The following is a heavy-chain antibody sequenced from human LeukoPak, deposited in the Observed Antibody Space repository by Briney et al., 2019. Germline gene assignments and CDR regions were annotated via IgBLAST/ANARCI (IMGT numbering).Heavy chain of an antibody. CDR2: ISYDGSNK. D-gene: IGHD6-13*01. Sequence: PGGSLRLSCAASGITFSGSALHWVRQAPGKGLEWVAVISYDGSNKYYADSVKGRFTISRDNSKNTLYLQMNSLRAEDTAVYYCAKDWEQQLAYWGQGTLVTVSS. J-gene: IGHJ4*02. V-gene: IGHV3-30*04. CDR3: AKDWEQQLAY. CDR1: GITFSGSA.